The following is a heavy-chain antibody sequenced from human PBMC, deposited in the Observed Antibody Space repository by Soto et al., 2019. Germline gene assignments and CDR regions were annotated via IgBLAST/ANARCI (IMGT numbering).Heavy chain of an antibody. D-gene: IGHD2-15*01. Sequence: ESGGGVVQTGKSLRLSCAASGFSFSNYAMHWVRQAPGKGLEWVAVIWYDGSNKYYADSVKGRFTISKDNSQTTVYLQMNCRSAEDTAVYYYTRYPYGGSRYYDDSWGQGHLVTVS. V-gene: IGHV3-33*01. J-gene: IGHJ4*02. CDR1: GFSFSNYA. CDR2: IWYDGSNK. CDR3: TRYPYGGSRYYDDS.